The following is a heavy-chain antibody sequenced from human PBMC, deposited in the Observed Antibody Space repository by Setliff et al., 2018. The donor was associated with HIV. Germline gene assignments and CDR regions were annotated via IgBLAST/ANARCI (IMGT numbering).Heavy chain of an antibody. CDR1: YY. V-gene: IGHV3-11*06. J-gene: IGHJ4*02. Sequence: YYWSWIRQHPGKGLEWASYISSSSSSYTNYADSVTGRFTISRDDSKNTLYLQMNSLRAEDTAVYYCAKDKGQKYADYWGQGTMVTVSS. D-gene: IGHD3-10*01. CDR2: ISSSSSSYT. CDR3: AKDKGQKYADY.